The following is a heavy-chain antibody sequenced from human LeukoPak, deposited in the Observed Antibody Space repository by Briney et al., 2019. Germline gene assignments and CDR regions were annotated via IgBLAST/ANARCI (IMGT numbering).Heavy chain of an antibody. CDR3: ARGWFDP. CDR2: INPNSGGT. Sequence: ASVKVSYKASGYTFTGYYMHWVRQAPGQGLEWMGWINPNSGGTKYAKKLQGRVTMTRDTAISTAYMELSRRISDGTAVFYCARGWFDPGGQGTLVTVSS. CDR1: GYTFTGYY. V-gene: IGHV1-2*02. J-gene: IGHJ5*02.